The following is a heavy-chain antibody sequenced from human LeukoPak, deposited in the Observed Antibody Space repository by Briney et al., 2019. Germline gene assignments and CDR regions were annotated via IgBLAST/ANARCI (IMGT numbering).Heavy chain of an antibody. V-gene: IGHV4-31*03. D-gene: IGHD1-7*01. Sequence: SQTLSLTCTVSGVSISSGGYYWRWLRQHPGKGLEWIGYIYYSGSTYYNPSLKSRFTTSVDTSKNQFSLKLSSVTAADTAVYYCARARALLTGTTVVYFDYWGQGTLVTVSS. CDR3: ARARALLTGTTVVYFDY. CDR2: IYYSGST. J-gene: IGHJ4*02. CDR1: GVSISSGGYY.